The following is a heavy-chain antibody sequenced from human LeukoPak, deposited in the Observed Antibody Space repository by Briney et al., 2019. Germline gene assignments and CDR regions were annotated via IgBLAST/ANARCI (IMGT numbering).Heavy chain of an antibody. CDR3: ARDRYGGYPD. CDR2: IIPILGTA. Sequence: GASVKVSCKASGGTFSSYAISWVRQAPGQGLEWMGGIIPILGTANYAQKFQGRVTITADESTSTAYMELSSLRSEDTAVYYCARDRYGGYPDWGQGTLVTVSS. D-gene: IGHD5-12*01. J-gene: IGHJ4*02. CDR1: GGTFSSYA. V-gene: IGHV1-69*13.